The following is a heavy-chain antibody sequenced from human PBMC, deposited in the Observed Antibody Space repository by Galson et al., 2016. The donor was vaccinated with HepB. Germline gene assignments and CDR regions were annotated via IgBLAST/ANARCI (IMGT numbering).Heavy chain of an antibody. D-gene: IGHD3-16*01. CDR1: GFSLSTTGEG. J-gene: IGHJ5*02. Sequence: PALVKPTQTLTLTCTFSGFSLSTTGEGVGWIRQPPGKALEWLAVIYWDDEKGYSPSLRSRLTITKDTSRKQVVLRMTNMDPLDTATYYCAHRVTLGFWFDPWGLGTLVTVSS. V-gene: IGHV2-5*02. CDR3: AHRVTLGFWFDP. CDR2: IYWDDEK.